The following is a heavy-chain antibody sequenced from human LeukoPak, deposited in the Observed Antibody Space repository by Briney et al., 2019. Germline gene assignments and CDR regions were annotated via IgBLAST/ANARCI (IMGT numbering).Heavy chain of an antibody. J-gene: IGHJ4*02. CDR3: ARDRTPFDY. V-gene: IGHV4-39*07. CDR1: GGSISSSSYY. Sequence: SETLSLTCTVSGGSISSSSYYWGWIRQPPGKGLEWIGSIYYSGSTYYNPSLKSRVTISVDTSKNQFSLKLSSVTAADTAVYYCARDRTPFDYWGQGTLVTVSS. CDR2: IYYSGST. D-gene: IGHD2-2*01.